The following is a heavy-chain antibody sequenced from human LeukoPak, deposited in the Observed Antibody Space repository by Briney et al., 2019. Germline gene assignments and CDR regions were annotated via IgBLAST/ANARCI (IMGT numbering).Heavy chain of an antibody. D-gene: IGHD3-16*01. J-gene: IGHJ6*02. CDR1: GFTVSSNY. Sequence: GGSLRLSCAASGFTVSSNYLIWVRQAPGKGLEWVSIIYSGGVTHYADSVKGRFTISRDNSKNTLYLQMNSLSVEDTAEYYCARDLTSYAMDVWGQGITVTVSS. CDR2: IYSGGVT. CDR3: ARDLTSYAMDV. V-gene: IGHV3-53*01.